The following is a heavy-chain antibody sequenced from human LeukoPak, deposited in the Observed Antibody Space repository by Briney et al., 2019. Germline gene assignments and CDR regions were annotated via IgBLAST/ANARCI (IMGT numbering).Heavy chain of an antibody. CDR1: GFTVSSNY. D-gene: IGHD4-17*01. CDR3: ATVTTVFGGVDY. J-gene: IGHJ4*02. V-gene: IGHV3-53*05. CDR2: IYSGGST. Sequence: GGSLRLSCAASGFTVSSNYMSWVRQAPGKGLEWVSVIYSGGSTYYADSVKGRFTISRDNSKNTLYLQMNSLRAEDTAVYYCATVTTVFGGVDYWGQGTLVTVSS.